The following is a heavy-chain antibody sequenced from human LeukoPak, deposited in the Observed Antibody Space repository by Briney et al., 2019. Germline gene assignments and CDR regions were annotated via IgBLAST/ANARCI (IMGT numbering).Heavy chain of an antibody. Sequence: PSETLSLTCTVSGGSISSYYWSWIRQPAGKGLEWIGRIYTSGSTNYNPSLKSRVTMSVDTSKNQFSLKLSSVTAADTAVYYCARNGGDYDFWSGYLEIAFDIWGQGTMVTVSS. CDR1: GGSISSYY. J-gene: IGHJ3*02. CDR3: ARNGGDYDFWSGYLEIAFDI. D-gene: IGHD3-3*01. CDR2: IYTSGST. V-gene: IGHV4-4*07.